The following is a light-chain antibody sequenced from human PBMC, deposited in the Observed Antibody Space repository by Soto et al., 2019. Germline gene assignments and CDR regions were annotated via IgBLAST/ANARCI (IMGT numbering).Light chain of an antibody. V-gene: IGLV1-47*01. CDR3: AAWDDRMSGLV. J-gene: IGLJ3*02. CDR1: SSNIGSNY. CDR2: MNN. Sequence: QSVLTQPPSASGTPGQRVTISSSGSSSNIGSNYVYWYQQLPGTAPKLLIYMNNQRPSRVPDRFSGSKSGTSASLAISGLRSEDEADYSCAAWDDRMSGLVFGGGTKITVL.